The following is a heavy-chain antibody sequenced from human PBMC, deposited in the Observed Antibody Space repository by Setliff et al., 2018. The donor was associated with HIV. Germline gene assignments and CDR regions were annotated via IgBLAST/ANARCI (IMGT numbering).Heavy chain of an antibody. D-gene: IGHD3-10*01. Sequence: GGSLRLSCVTSGFIFSDYLMTWVRQPPGGGLEWVASIKEDGSEKYSLDSVKGRFTISRDNAKNSMDLQMNSLRAEDTAIYCCARKLRPGHGVDVWGQGTTVTVSS. J-gene: IGHJ6*02. V-gene: IGHV3-7*01. CDR3: ARKLRPGHGVDV. CDR1: GFIFSDYL. CDR2: IKEDGSEK.